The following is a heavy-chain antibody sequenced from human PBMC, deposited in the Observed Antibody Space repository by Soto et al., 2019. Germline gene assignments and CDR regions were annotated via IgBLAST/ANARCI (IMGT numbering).Heavy chain of an antibody. V-gene: IGHV3-21*01. Sequence: EVQLVESGGSLVKPGGSLRLSCAASGSPFTNYGMNWVRQAPGRGLEWVSSISSSSSYIYYADSVMGRFTVSRENAKNSLYLQMNSLRAEDTAVYYCAKDRVVGSTSREKDFDSWGQGTLVTVSS. CDR2: ISSSSSYI. D-gene: IGHD1-26*01. CDR1: GSPFTNYG. J-gene: IGHJ4*02. CDR3: AKDRVVGSTSREKDFDS.